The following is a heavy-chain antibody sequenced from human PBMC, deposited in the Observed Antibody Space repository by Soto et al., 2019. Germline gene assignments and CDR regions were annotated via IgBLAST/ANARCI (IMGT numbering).Heavy chain of an antibody. Sequence: ASVKVSCKASGGTFSSYVISWVRQAPGQGLEWMGGIIPIFGTANYAQKFQGRVTITADESTSTAYMELSSLRSEDTAVYYCASDAYYYDSSGYSGRYYYYGMDVWGQGTTVTVSS. D-gene: IGHD3-22*01. V-gene: IGHV1-69*13. J-gene: IGHJ6*02. CDR1: GGTFSSYV. CDR2: IIPIFGTA. CDR3: ASDAYYYDSSGYSGRYYYYGMDV.